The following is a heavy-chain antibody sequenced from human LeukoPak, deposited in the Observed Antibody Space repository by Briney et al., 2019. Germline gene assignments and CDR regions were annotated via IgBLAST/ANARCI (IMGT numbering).Heavy chain of an antibody. J-gene: IGHJ4*02. CDR1: GFTFSSYA. V-gene: IGHV3-23*01. CDR2: ISGSGGST. D-gene: IGHD1/OR15-1a*01. Sequence: PGGSLRLSCAASGFTFSSYAMSWVRQAPGKGLEWVSAISGSGGSTHYADSVKGRFTISRDNSKNTLYLQMNSLRAEDTAVYYCAKDNGGSDWNNPDDYWGQGTLVTVSS. CDR3: AKDNGGSDWNNPDDY.